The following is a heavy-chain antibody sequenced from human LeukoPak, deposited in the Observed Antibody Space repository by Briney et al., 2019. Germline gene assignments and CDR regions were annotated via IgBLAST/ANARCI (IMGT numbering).Heavy chain of an antibody. D-gene: IGHD4-17*01. CDR3: ARATASRFDY. J-gene: IGHJ4*02. Sequence: GGSLRLSCAASGFTVSSNYMSWVRQAPGKGLEWVSVIYSGGSTYYADSVKGRFTISRDNSKNTVYLQMNKLRAEDTAVYYCARATASRFDYWGQRALVTVSS. CDR1: GFTVSSNY. V-gene: IGHV3-53*01. CDR2: IYSGGST.